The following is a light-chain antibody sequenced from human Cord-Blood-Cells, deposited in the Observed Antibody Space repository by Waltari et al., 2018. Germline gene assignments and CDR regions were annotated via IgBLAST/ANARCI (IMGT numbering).Light chain of an antibody. CDR1: SSVVGGYNY. V-gene: IGLV2-11*01. Sequence: QSALTQPRSVSGSPGKSVPISCTGTSSVVGGYNYVFWYQQHPGKAPKLMIYDVSKRPSGVPDRFSGSKSGNTASLTISGLQAEDEADYYCCSYAGSYTYVFGTGTKVTVL. CDR3: CSYAGSYTYV. J-gene: IGLJ1*01. CDR2: DVS.